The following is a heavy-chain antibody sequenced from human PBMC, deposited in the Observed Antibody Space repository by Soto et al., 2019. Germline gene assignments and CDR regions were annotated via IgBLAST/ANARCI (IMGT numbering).Heavy chain of an antibody. V-gene: IGHV3-33*01. CDR2: IWYDGSNK. J-gene: IGHJ6*02. CDR3: ARDYYYDSSGYLPLHYGMDV. CDR1: GFTFSSYG. Sequence: PGWSLRLSCAASGFTFSSYGMHWVRQAPGKGLEWVAVIWYDGSNKYYADSVKGRFTISRDNSKNTLYLQMNSLRAEDTAVYYCARDYYYDSSGYLPLHYGMDVWGQGTTVTVSS. D-gene: IGHD3-22*01.